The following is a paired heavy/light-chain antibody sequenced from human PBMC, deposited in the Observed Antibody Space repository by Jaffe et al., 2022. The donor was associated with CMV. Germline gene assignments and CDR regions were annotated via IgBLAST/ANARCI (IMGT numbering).Light chain of an antibody. Sequence: QSVLTQPPSVSAAPGQRVTISCSGSSSNIGNNYVSWYQQLPGTAPKLLIYDNNKRRSGIPDRFSGSKSGTSATLGITGVQTGDEADYYCGTWDSSLSAGVFGGGTKLTVL. J-gene: IGLJ3*02. V-gene: IGLV1-51*01. CDR3: GTWDSSLSAGV. CDR1: SSNIGNNY. CDR2: DNN.
Heavy chain of an antibody. CDR3: ARALDLAPPYWYFDL. D-gene: IGHD2-2*03. CDR1: DFTFNTYG. J-gene: IGHJ2*01. CDR2: IWYDGSNR. Sequence: QVQLVESGGGVVQPGRSLRLSCAASDFTFNTYGMHWVRQAPGKGLEWVAVIWYDGSNRYYADSVKGRFTISRDNSKNTLYLQMNSLRAEDTAVYYCARALDLAPPYWYFDLWGRGTLVTVSS. V-gene: IGHV3-33*08.